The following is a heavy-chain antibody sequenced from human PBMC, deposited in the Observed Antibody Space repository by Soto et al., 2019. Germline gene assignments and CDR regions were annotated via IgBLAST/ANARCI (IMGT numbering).Heavy chain of an antibody. D-gene: IGHD2-8*01. CDR1: GYTFTHYY. V-gene: IGHV1-46*01. J-gene: IGHJ4*02. Sequence: QVQLVQSGAEVKKPGASVKVSCKASGYTFTHYYIHWVRQAPGQGLEWMGMINPSGGSTDYAQKFQSGVTMTTDTSTTTVYMELSSLRSDDTAVYYCARPPFPGCINGVCYPCDHWGQGTLVTVSS. CDR2: INPSGGST. CDR3: ARPPFPGCINGVCYPCDH.